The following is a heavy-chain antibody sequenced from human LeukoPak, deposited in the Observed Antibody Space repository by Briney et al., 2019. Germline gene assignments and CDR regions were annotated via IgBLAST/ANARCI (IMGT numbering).Heavy chain of an antibody. CDR1: GGTFSSYA. J-gene: IGHJ4*02. Sequence: AASVKVSCKASGGTFSSYAISWVRQAPGQGLEWMGGIIPIFGTANYAQKFQGRVTITADESTSTAYMELSSLRSEDTAVYYCARGSGLYCGGDCYNYWGQGTLVTVSS. CDR3: ARGSGLYCGGDCYNY. D-gene: IGHD2-21*01. V-gene: IGHV1-69*13. CDR2: IIPIFGTA.